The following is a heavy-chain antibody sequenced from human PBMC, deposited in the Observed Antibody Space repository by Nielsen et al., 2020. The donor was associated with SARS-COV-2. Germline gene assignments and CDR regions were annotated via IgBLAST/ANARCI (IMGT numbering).Heavy chain of an antibody. Sequence: GGSLRLSCAASGFSFRTSWMNWVRQGPGKRLEWVANIHPDGSVKRHVDSVKGRFTISRDNAGKSLYLQMNSLRAEDTAVYYCARDAAYSRFDYWGQGTLVTVSS. CDR1: GFSFRTSW. CDR3: ARDAAYSRFDY. J-gene: IGHJ4*02. D-gene: IGHD4-11*01. CDR2: IHPDGSVK. V-gene: IGHV3-7*05.